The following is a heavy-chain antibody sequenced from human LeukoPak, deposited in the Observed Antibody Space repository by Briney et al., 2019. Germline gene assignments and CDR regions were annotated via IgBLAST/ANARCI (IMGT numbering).Heavy chain of an antibody. CDR3: PSGERITMVRGVIGYYYYYMDA. CDR2: IIPIFGTA. V-gene: IGHV1-69*01. Sequence: SSVTVSCKASRGTFSSYAISWVRQAPGQGVDWVGGIIPIFGTANYVQKFCGRVTITADESTSTAYMELSRLRSEDTCVYWSPSGERITMVRGVIGYYYYYMDARDKGTTVTVSS. CDR1: RGTFSSYA. J-gene: IGHJ6*03. D-gene: IGHD3-10*01.